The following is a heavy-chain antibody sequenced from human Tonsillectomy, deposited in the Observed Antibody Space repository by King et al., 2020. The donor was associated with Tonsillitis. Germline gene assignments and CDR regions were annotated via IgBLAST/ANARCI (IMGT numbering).Heavy chain of an antibody. CDR1: GFTFSSYG. Sequence: QVQLVESGGGVVQPGKSLRLSCAASGFTFSSYGMHWVRQAPGKGLEWVAVISYDGSKKYYTESVKGRFTISRDNSKNTLYLQMNSLGAEDTAVYYCAKDRVAGYCRTTTGNPDYWGQGTLVTVSS. D-gene: IGHD2-2*01. CDR2: ISYDGSKK. J-gene: IGHJ4*02. V-gene: IGHV3-30*18. CDR3: AKDRVAGYCRTTTGNPDY.